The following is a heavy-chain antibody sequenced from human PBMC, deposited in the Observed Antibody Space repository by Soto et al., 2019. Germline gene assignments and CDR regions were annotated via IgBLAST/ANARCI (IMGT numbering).Heavy chain of an antibody. V-gene: IGHV4-4*02. J-gene: IGHJ6*02. CDR3: ARIWFGELFFRDYYYGMDV. D-gene: IGHD3-10*01. Sequence: PSETLSLTCAVSGGSISSSNWWSWVRQPPGKGLEWIGEIYHSGSTNYNPSLKSRVTISVDKSKNQFSLKLSSVTAADTAVYYCARIWFGELFFRDYYYGMDVWGQGTTVTVS. CDR1: GGSISSSNW. CDR2: IYHSGST.